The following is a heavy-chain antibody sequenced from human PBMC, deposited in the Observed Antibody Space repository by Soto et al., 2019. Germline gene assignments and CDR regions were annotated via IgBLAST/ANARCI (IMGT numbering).Heavy chain of an antibody. CDR3: AKFASIWGSYRYDAFDF. V-gene: IGHV3-9*01. CDR2: ISWNSGSI. CDR1: GFTFDDYA. J-gene: IGHJ3*01. D-gene: IGHD3-16*02. Sequence: EVQLVESGGGLVQPGRSLRLSCAASGFTFDDYAMHWVRQAPGKGLEWVSGISWNSGSIGYADSVKGRFTISRDNAKNSLYLQMNRPRAEDTVLYFGAKFASIWGSYRYDAFDFWGQGTMVTVSS.